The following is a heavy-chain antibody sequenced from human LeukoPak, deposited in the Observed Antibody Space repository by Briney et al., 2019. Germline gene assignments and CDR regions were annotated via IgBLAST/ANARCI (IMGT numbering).Heavy chain of an antibody. CDR2: INHSGST. J-gene: IGHJ4*02. CDR1: GGSFSGYY. D-gene: IGHD3-22*01. Sequence: SETLSLTCAVYGGSFSGYYWSWIRQPPGKGLEWIGEINHSGSTNYNPSLKSRVTISVDTSKNQFSPKLSSVTAADTAVYYCASGNYYDSSGQYDYWGQGTLVTVSS. CDR3: ASGNYYDSSGQYDY. V-gene: IGHV4-34*01.